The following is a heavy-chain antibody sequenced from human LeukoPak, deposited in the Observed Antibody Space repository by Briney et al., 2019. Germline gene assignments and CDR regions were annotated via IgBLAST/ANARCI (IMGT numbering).Heavy chain of an antibody. J-gene: IGHJ4*02. D-gene: IGHD3-16*01. V-gene: IGHV4-34*01. CDR3: ARLSDFDYIRGSYGPYDY. CDR1: GESFTGYY. Sequence: SETLSLTCAVYGESFTGYYWSWIRQSPGTGLEWIGEIDHRGNTNYNPSLTSRVTISVDTSKNQFSLRLNSVTAADTAVYYCARLSDFDYIRGSYGPYDYWGQGTLVTISS. CDR2: IDHRGNT.